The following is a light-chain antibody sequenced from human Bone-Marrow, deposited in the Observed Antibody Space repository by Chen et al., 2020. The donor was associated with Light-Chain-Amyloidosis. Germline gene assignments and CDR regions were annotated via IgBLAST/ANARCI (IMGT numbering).Light chain of an antibody. Sequence: QSALTHPASVSGSPGQSITLPCTGTSSDVGSYNLVSWYQQHPGKAPKLMIYEGSKRPSGVSNRFSGSKSGNTASLTISGLQAEDEADYYCCSYAGSSTLVFGGGTKLTVL. CDR1: SSDVGSYNL. V-gene: IGLV2-23*01. CDR3: CSYAGSSTLV. J-gene: IGLJ3*02. CDR2: EGS.